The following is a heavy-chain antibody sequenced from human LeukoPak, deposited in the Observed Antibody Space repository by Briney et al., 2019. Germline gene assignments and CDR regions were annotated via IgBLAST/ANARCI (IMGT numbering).Heavy chain of an antibody. D-gene: IGHD3-22*01. Sequence: PGGSLRLSCAASGFTFSDHYMSWLRQAPGKGLGWVSYISSSASTIYYADSVKGRFPISRDNAKNSLYLQINSLRAEDTAVYYCARDQNYDTSGYYYTYWGQGTLVTVSS. V-gene: IGHV3-11*04. CDR2: ISSSASTI. J-gene: IGHJ4*02. CDR1: GFTFSDHY. CDR3: ARDQNYDTSGYYYTY.